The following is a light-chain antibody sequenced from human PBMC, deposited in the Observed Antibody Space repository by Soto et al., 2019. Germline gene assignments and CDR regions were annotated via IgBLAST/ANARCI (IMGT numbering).Light chain of an antibody. J-gene: IGKJ1*01. V-gene: IGKV1-39*01. CDR1: QSISSY. CDR2: AAS. Sequence: DIQMTQSPSSLSASVGDRVTITCLASQSISSYLNWYQQKPGKAPKLLIYAASSLQSGVPSRFSGSGSGTDFTLIISSLQPEDFATYYCQQSYSTPRAFGQGTKVDIK. CDR3: QQSYSTPRA.